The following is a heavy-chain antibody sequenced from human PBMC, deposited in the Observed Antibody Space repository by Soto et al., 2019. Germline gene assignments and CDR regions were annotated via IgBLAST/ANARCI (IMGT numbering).Heavy chain of an antibody. CDR1: GGSFSGYY. V-gene: IGHV4-34*01. J-gene: IGHJ5*02. Sequence: PSETLSLTCAVYGGSFSGYYWSWIRQPPGKGLEWIGEINHSGSTNYNPSLKSRVTISVDTSKNKFSLKLSSVTAADTAVYYCARDSPSYYYDSSGYWFDPWGQGTLVT. CDR3: ARDSPSYYYDSSGYWFDP. D-gene: IGHD3-22*01. CDR2: INHSGST.